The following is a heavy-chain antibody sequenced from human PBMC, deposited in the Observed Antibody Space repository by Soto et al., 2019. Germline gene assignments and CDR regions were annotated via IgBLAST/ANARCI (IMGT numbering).Heavy chain of an antibody. CDR2: ISQYGTTT. Sequence: EVQMLESGGVLVQPGGSLRLSCAASGFTFSGYDISWVRQAPGKGLEWVSAISQYGTTTYYTDSVKGRFTIPRDDSQSTLFLQMNGLRVEDTAVYFCATVPVVTGTTVDHWGQGTLVTVSS. V-gene: IGHV3-23*01. CDR3: ATVPVVTGTTVDH. J-gene: IGHJ4*02. CDR1: GFTFSGYD. D-gene: IGHD2-21*02.